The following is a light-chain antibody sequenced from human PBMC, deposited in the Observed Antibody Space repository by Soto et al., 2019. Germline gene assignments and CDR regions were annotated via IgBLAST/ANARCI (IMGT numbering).Light chain of an antibody. CDR3: QQSYSSLLYT. CDR1: QTISTY. Sequence: DIQMTQSPSSLSASVGDRVTITCRASQTISTYLNWYQQKPGKGPKLLIYGASSLQSGVPSRFSGSGSGTDFTLTISSLQPEDFATYFCQQSYSSLLYTFGQGTKLEI. V-gene: IGKV1-39*01. J-gene: IGKJ2*01. CDR2: GAS.